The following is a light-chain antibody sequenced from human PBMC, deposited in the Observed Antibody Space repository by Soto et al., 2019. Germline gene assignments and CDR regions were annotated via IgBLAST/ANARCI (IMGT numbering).Light chain of an antibody. CDR2: QDN. V-gene: IGLV3-1*01. J-gene: IGLJ2*01. Sequence: SSELTQPPSVSVSPGQTASITCSGDKLGDKYACWYQQKPGQSPVLVIYQDNKRPSGIPERFSGSNSGNTATLTISGTQAMDEADYYCQAWDSRSHVVFGGGTKLTVL. CDR3: QAWDSRSHVV. CDR1: KLGDKY.